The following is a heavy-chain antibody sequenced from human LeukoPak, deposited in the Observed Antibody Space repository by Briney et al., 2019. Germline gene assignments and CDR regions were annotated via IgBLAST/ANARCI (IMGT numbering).Heavy chain of an antibody. CDR2: IYTSGST. CDR1: GGSISSYY. Sequence: SETLSLTCTVSGGSISSYYWSWIRQPAGKGLEWIGRIYTSGSTNYNPSLKSRVTMSVDTSKNQFSLKLSSVTAADTAVYYCARGGYYDSSGYYYKRHLDYWGRGTLVTVSS. J-gene: IGHJ4*02. V-gene: IGHV4-4*07. D-gene: IGHD3-22*01. CDR3: ARGGYYDSSGYYYKRHLDY.